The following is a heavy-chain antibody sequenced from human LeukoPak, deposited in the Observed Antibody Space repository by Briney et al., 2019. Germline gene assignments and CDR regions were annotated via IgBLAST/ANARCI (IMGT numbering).Heavy chain of an antibody. CDR3: ARGYAQNAFDI. J-gene: IGHJ3*02. Sequence: PGGSLRLSRAASGFTLSNHRINWVRQAPGKGLEWVSYISSSATPVFYADSVQGRFTISRDNAKNSLSLQMSSLRDEDTAVYYCARGYAQNAFDIWGQGKMVTVSS. D-gene: IGHD2-2*01. V-gene: IGHV3-48*02. CDR1: GFTLSNHR. CDR2: ISSSATPV.